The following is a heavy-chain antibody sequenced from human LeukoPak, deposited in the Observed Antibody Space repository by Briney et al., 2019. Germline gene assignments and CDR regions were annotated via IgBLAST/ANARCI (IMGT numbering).Heavy chain of an antibody. D-gene: IGHD5-18*01. CDR1: GFTFDDYA. J-gene: IGHJ6*03. CDR2: ISWNSGSI. CDR3: ARGGARIQLWKYYYYMDV. V-gene: IGHV3-9*01. Sequence: GGSLRLSCAASGFTFDDYAMHWVRQAPGKGLEWVSGISWNSGSIGYADSLKGRFTISRDNAKTSLYLQMNSLRAEDTAVYYCARGGARIQLWKYYYYMDVWGKGTTVTVSS.